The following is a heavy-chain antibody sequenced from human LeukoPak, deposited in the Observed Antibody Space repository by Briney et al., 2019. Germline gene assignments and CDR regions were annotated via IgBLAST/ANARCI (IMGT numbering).Heavy chain of an antibody. CDR3: ARAGEYYYGSGSDRADY. CDR2: IIPIFGTA. V-gene: IGHV1-69*13. Sequence: SVKVSCKASGGTFSSYAISWVRQAPGQGLEWMGGIIPIFGTANYAQKFQGRVTITADESTSTAYMELSSLRSEDTAVYCCARAGEYYYGSGSDRADYWGQGTLVTVSS. D-gene: IGHD3-10*01. CDR1: GGTFSSYA. J-gene: IGHJ4*02.